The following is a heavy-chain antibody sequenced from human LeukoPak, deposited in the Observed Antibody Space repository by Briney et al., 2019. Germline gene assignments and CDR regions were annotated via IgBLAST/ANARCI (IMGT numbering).Heavy chain of an antibody. D-gene: IGHD3-3*02. V-gene: IGHV4-39*02. CDR1: GGSTSSSSYY. CDR3: DRFHFDSFDY. J-gene: IGHJ4*02. Sequence: PSETLSLTCTVSGGSTSSSSYYWGWIRQPPGKGLEWIGSISYSGSTYYKPSLKSRVTISVDTSRNHFSLKVSSVTAADTAVYYCDRFHFDSFDYWGQGTLVTVSS. CDR2: ISYSGST.